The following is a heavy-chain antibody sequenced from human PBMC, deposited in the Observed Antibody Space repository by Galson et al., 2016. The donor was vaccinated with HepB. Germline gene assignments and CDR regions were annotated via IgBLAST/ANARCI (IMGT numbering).Heavy chain of an antibody. J-gene: IGHJ6*04. V-gene: IGHV3-13*01. D-gene: IGHD3-9*01. CDR2: IETAGDT. CDR1: GFTFSIHD. CDR3: ARGKSLLTWPWTYGLDA. Sequence: SLRLSCAASGFTFSIHDMHWVRQAPGKGLEWVSAIETAGDTYYPDSVKGRFTISREKAKKSLYLQMNSLSAGDTAVYYGARGKSLLTWPWTYGLDAWGKGTTVSVSS.